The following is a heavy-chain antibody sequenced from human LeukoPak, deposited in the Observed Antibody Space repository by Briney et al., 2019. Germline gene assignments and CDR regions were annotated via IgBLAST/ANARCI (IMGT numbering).Heavy chain of an antibody. Sequence: PGGSLRLSCAASGFTFSSYAMSWVRQAPGKGLEWVSAISGSGGSTYYADSVKGRFTISRDNSKNTLYLQMNSLRAEDTAVYYCAKGGEQEWLVRGDFDYWGQGTLVTVSS. CDR3: AKGGEQEWLVRGDFDY. J-gene: IGHJ4*02. CDR1: GFTFSSYA. V-gene: IGHV3-23*01. CDR2: ISGSGGST. D-gene: IGHD6-19*01.